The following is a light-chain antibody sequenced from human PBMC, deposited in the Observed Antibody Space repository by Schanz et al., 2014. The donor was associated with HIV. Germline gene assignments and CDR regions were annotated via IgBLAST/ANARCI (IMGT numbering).Light chain of an antibody. J-gene: IGLJ1*01. CDR3: AAWDDSLKGPV. CDR2: DVS. V-gene: IGLV2-14*03. Sequence: QSVLTQPASVSGSPGQSITISFTGTSSDVGGYNYVPLYQQHPGKAPKLMIYDVSKRPSGVPDRFSGSKSGTSASLAISGLQSEDEADYYCAAWDDSLKGPVFGTGTKLTVL. CDR1: SSDVGGYNY.